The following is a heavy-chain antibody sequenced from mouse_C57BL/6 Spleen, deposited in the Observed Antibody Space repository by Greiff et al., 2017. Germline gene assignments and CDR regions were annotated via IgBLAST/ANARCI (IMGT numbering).Heavy chain of an antibody. J-gene: IGHJ1*03. CDR1: GYTFTGYW. V-gene: IGHV1-9*01. Sequence: QVQLQQSGAELMKPGASVKLSCKATGYTFTGYWIEWVKPRPGHGLEWIGEILPGSGSTTYTAKFKGKATFTADTSSNTAYMQLSSLTTEDSAIYDGARIYYYGSSYVDWYFDVWGTGTTVTVSS. CDR3: ARIYYYGSSYVDWYFDV. CDR2: ILPGSGST. D-gene: IGHD1-1*01.